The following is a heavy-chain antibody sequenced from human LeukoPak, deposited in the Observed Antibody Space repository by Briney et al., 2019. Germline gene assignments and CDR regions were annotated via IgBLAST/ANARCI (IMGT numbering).Heavy chain of an antibody. CDR1: GFTFSSYG. J-gene: IGHJ4*02. V-gene: IGHV3-30*02. Sequence: GGSLRLSCAASGFTFSSYGMHWVRQAPGKGLEWVAFIRYDGSNKYYADSVKGRFTISRDNTKNTLYLQMNSLRAEDTAVYYCAKDGEFYYGSGSLDYWGQGTLVTVSS. CDR3: AKDGEFYYGSGSLDY. CDR2: IRYDGSNK. D-gene: IGHD3-10*01.